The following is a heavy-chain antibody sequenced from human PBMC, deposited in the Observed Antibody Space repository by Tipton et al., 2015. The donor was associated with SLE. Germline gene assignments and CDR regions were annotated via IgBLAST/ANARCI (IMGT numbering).Heavy chain of an antibody. CDR3: AREGLHYDILTGLLGRGYYFDH. J-gene: IGHJ4*02. D-gene: IGHD3-9*01. CDR1: GGSISTYY. Sequence: TLSLTCTISGGSISTYYWSWIRQSAGQGLEWIGHIYDTGGTDYNPSLNSRVTISVDRSKDEFSLRLTSVTAADAAVYYCAREGLHYDILTGLLGRGYYFDHWGQGALVTVSS. CDR2: IYDTGGT. V-gene: IGHV4-59*01.